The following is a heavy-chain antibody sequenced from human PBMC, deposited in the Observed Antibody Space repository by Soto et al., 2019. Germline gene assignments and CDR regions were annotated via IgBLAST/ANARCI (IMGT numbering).Heavy chain of an antibody. CDR2: IYYSGST. D-gene: IGHD5-18*01. Sequence: QVQLQESGPGLVEPSQTLSLTCTVSGASITSGGYYWSWIRQHPGKGLEWIGYIYYSGSTYYNPSLKSRVTISVDTSKNQFSLKLSSVTAADTAVYYCARGRYSYGTFDYWGQGTLVTVSS. CDR3: ARGRYSYGTFDY. CDR1: GASITSGGYY. V-gene: IGHV4-31*03. J-gene: IGHJ4*02.